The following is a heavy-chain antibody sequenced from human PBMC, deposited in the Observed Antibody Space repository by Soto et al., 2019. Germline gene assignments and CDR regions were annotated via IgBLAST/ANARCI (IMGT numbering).Heavy chain of an antibody. CDR3: ARDGSGYRSRASPMDV. Sequence: QVQLVQSWAEVKKPGSSVKVSCKASGDTFSSYAISWVRQAPGQGLEWMGGIIPIFGTANYAQKFQGRVTITADESTSTAYMELSIPRSEDTAVYYCARDGSGYRSRASPMDVWGQGTTVTVSS. J-gene: IGHJ6*02. CDR1: GDTFSSYA. D-gene: IGHD3-22*01. V-gene: IGHV1-69*01. CDR2: IIPIFGTA.